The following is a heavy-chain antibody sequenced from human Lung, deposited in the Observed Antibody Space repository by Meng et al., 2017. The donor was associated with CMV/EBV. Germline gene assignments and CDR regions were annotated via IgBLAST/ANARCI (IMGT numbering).Heavy chain of an antibody. Sequence: SCSVSWVSISSSSYYWSWIRQHPGKGPEWIGYVLHTWATYYSPSLNSRLTLSLDMYKNQFSLKLSSVTAADTAVYYCARDSLYEPKYGTDVMCPGTXVTVAS. V-gene: IGHV4-31*02. CDR2: VLHTWAT. CDR3: ARDSLYEPKYGTDV. CDR1: WVSISSSSYY. D-gene: IGHD5/OR15-5a*01. J-gene: IGHJ6*02.